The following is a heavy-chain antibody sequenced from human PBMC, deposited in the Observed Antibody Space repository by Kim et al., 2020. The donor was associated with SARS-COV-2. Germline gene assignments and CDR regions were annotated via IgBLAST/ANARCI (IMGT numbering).Heavy chain of an antibody. V-gene: IGHV3-23*01. Sequence: GGSLRLSCVASGFTFSSYAMGWVRQPPGKGLEWVSGISNSAYYTFYTDSVKGRFTISRDNSQNTMYLQMHSLRADDTAVYYCAKEMAGSGSYYRFHLWG. CDR2: ISNSAYYT. D-gene: IGHD3-10*01. J-gene: IGHJ1*01. CDR1: GFTFSSYA. CDR3: AKEMAGSGSYYRFHL.